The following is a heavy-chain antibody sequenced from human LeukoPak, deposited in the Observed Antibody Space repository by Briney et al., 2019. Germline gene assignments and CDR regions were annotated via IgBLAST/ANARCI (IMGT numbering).Heavy chain of an antibody. CDR2: ISYDGSNK. CDR3: ARDNSGSIDN. CDR1: GFTFSSYA. V-gene: IGHV3-30*04. Sequence: GGSLRLSCAASGFTFSSYAMHWVRQAPGKGLEWVAVISYDGSNKYYADSVKGRFTISRDNSKNTLYLQMNSLRAEDTAVYYCARDNSGSIDNWGQGTLVTVSS. J-gene: IGHJ4*02. D-gene: IGHD6-19*01.